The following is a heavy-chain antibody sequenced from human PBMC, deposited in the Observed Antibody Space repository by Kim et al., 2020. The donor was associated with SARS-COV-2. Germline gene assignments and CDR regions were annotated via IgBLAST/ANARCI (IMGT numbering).Heavy chain of an antibody. Sequence: GGSLRLSCAASGFTFSSYGMHWVRQAPGKGLEWVAGIWYDGSNKYYADSVKGRFTISRDNSKNTLYLQMNSLRAEDTAVYYCGRDGGYSGFGDFEHWGQGTLVTVSS. CDR1: GFTFSSYG. CDR3: GRDGGYSGFGDFEH. D-gene: IGHD5-12*01. J-gene: IGHJ1*01. CDR2: IWYDGSNK. V-gene: IGHV3-33*01.